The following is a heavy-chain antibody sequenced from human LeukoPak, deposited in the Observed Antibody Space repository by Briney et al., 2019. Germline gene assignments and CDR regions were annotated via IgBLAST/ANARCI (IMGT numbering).Heavy chain of an antibody. D-gene: IGHD5-12*01. V-gene: IGHV3-23*01. CDR2: ISGSGDST. Sequence: GGSLRLSCAASGFTFISHAMSWVRQAPGKGLEWVSIISGSGDSTYYADSVKGRFTISRDNSKNTLYLQMNSLRADDTAVYYCAKESGYDVDFDYWGQGTLVTVSS. J-gene: IGHJ4*02. CDR3: AKESGYDVDFDY. CDR1: GFTFISHA.